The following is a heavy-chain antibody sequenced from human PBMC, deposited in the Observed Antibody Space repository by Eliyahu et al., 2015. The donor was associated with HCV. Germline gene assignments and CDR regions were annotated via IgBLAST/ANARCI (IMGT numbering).Heavy chain of an antibody. CDR1: XGSFRSYA. Sequence: XVQLVQSGXEVKKPGSSVXVSCXASXGSFRSYAISWVRQAPGQGLEWMGRIIPILGIANYAQKVQDRVTITADKSTSTVYMELSSLRSEDTAVYYCAYSYGSGSYYTTXDYWGQGTLVTVSX. CDR3: AYSYGSGSYYTTXDY. V-gene: IGHV1-69*04. D-gene: IGHD3-10*01. CDR2: IIPILGIA. J-gene: IGHJ4*02.